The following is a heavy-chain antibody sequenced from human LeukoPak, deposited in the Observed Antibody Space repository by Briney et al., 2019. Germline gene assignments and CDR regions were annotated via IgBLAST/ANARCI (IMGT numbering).Heavy chain of an antibody. Sequence: GGSLRLSCVASGFTFSKAWMNWVRQAPGKGLEWVAFIRYDGSNKYYADSVKGRFTISRDNSKNTLYLQMNSLRAEDTAVYYCAKDPGYWGQGTLVTVSS. CDR2: IRYDGSNK. V-gene: IGHV3-30*02. J-gene: IGHJ4*02. CDR3: AKDPGY. CDR1: GFTFSKAW.